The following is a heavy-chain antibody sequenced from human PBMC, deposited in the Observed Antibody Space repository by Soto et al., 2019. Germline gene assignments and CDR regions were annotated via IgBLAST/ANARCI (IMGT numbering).Heavy chain of an antibody. V-gene: IGHV4-61*01. J-gene: IGHJ4*02. CDR3: ASSKVGATEGAHFDY. Sequence: SETLSLTCTVSGGSISSGSYYWSWIRQPPGKGLEWIGYIYYSGSTNYNPSLKSRVTISVDTSKNQFSLKLSSVTAADTAVYYCASSKVGATEGAHFDYWGQGTLVTVSS. CDR2: IYYSGST. D-gene: IGHD1-26*01. CDR1: GGSISSGSYY.